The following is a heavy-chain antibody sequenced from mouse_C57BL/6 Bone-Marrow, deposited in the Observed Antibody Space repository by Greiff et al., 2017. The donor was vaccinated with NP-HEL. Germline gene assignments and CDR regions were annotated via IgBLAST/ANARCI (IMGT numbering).Heavy chain of an antibody. V-gene: IGHV1-72*01. CDR1: GYTFTSYL. J-gene: IGHJ2*01. Sequence: VQLQQPGAELVKPGASVKLSCKASGYTFTSYLMHWVKQRPGRGLEWIGRIDPNSGGTKYNEKFKSKATMTVDKPSSTAYMQLNSLTSEDSAVYYGARYYDGSSSFDYWGQGTTLTVSS. CDR3: ARYYDGSSSFDY. CDR2: IDPNSGGT. D-gene: IGHD1-1*01.